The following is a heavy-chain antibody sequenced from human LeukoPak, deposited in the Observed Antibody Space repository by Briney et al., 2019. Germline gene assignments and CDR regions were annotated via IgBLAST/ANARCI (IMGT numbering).Heavy chain of an antibody. V-gene: IGHV4-59*08. CDR1: GGSISSYY. CDR2: IYDSGST. Sequence: SETLSLTCTVSGGSISSYYWSWIRQPPGKGLEWIGYIYDSGSTNYNPSLKSRVTISVDTSKNQYSLNLNSVTAADTAVYYCARQRRGDIWGQGTMVTVSS. CDR3: ARQRRGDI. J-gene: IGHJ3*02.